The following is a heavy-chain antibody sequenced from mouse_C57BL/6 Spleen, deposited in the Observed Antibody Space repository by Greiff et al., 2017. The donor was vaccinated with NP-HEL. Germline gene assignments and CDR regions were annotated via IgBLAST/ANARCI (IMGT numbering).Heavy chain of an antibody. J-gene: IGHJ4*01. CDR2: ISYDGSN. D-gene: IGHD1-1*01. CDR1: GYSITSGYY. V-gene: IGHV3-6*01. Sequence: VQLKESGPGLVKPSQSLSLTCSVTGYSITSGYYWNWIRQFPGNKLEWMGYISYDGSNNYNPSLKNRISITRDTSKNQFFLKLNSVTTEDTATYYCARDQVITTVVATDYYAMDYWGQGTSVTVSS. CDR3: ARDQVITTVVATDYYAMDY.